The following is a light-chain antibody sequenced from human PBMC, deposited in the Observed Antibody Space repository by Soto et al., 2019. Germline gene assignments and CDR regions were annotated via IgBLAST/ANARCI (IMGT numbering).Light chain of an antibody. CDR1: SSNIGAGYD. CDR2: GNI. J-gene: IGLJ3*02. Sequence: QSVLTQPPSVSGAPGQRVTISCTGSSSNIGAGYDVHWYQQRPGTAPKLLIFGNINRPSGVPDRFSGSKSGTSASLAITGLLPEDEADYYCQSYDSSLRHGVFGGGTKVTVL. CDR3: QSYDSSLRHGV. V-gene: IGLV1-40*01.